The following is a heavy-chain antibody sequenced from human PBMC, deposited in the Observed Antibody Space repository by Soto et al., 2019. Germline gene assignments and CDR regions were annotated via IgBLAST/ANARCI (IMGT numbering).Heavy chain of an antibody. V-gene: IGHV1-69*06. CDR2: VIPMSGSS. J-gene: IGHJ6*02. CDR1: GGTFSTYV. Sequence: HVQLVQSGAEVKKPGSSVKVSCKASGGTFSTYVISWVRQAPGQGLEWMGRVIPMSGSSNYAQKCQGRVTITADKDTSIAYMEVRSLRSEDTAVYYCARGRPRSGPPFYYYGLDVWGQGTTVIVSS. D-gene: IGHD1-26*01. CDR3: ARGRPRSGPPFYYYGLDV.